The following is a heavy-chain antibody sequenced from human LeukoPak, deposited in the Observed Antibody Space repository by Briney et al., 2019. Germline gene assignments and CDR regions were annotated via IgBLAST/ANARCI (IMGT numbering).Heavy chain of an antibody. D-gene: IGHD2-8*01. CDR1: GGSISSSSYY. J-gene: IGHJ4*02. CDR3: ARPTPYCTNGVCPDY. Sequence: SETLSLTCTVSGGSISSSSYYWGWIRQPPGKGLEWIGSIYYSGSTYYNPSLKSRVTISVDTYKNQFSLKLSSVTAADTAVYYCARPTPYCTNGVCPDYWGQGTLVTVSS. CDR2: IYYSGST. V-gene: IGHV4-39*01.